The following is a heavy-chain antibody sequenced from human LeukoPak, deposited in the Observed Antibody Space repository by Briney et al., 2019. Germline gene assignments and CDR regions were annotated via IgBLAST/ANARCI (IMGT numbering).Heavy chain of an antibody. V-gene: IGHV1-2*02. CDR3: ARGAVPYYYYYMDV. J-gene: IGHJ6*03. CDR1: GYTFTGYY. Sequence: ASVKVSYKASGYTFTGYYMHWVRQAPGQGLEWMGWINPNSGGTNYAQKFQGRVTMTRDTSISTAYMELNRLRSDDTAVYYCARGAVPYYYYYMDVWGKGTTVTVSS. D-gene: IGHD6-19*01. CDR2: INPNSGGT.